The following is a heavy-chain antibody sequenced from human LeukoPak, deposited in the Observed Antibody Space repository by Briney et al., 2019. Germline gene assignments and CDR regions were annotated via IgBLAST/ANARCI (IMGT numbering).Heavy chain of an antibody. Sequence: SETLSLTCAVYGGSFSGYYWSWIRQPPGKGLEWIGEINHSGSTNYNPSLKSRVTISVDTSKNQFSLKLSSVTAADTAVYYCARGTNYYDSSGYYDAFDIWGQGTMVTVSS. J-gene: IGHJ3*02. V-gene: IGHV4-34*01. CDR2: INHSGST. CDR3: ARGTNYYDSSGYYDAFDI. CDR1: GGSFSGYY. D-gene: IGHD3-22*01.